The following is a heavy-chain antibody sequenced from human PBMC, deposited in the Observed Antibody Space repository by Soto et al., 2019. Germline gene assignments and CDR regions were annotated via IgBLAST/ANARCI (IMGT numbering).Heavy chain of an antibody. D-gene: IGHD2-15*01. CDR2: IWGDGSKK. CDR1: GSAFRTHG. J-gene: IGHJ4*02. V-gene: IGHV3-33*01. CDR3: ARGAVVAGDFDY. Sequence: GGSLRLSCAASGSAFRTHGMHWVRQAPGKGLEWVAVIWGDGSKKYYADSVKGRFTISKDNSKNTLFLQMNTLRAEDTAVYYCARGAVVAGDFDYWGQGTLVTVSS.